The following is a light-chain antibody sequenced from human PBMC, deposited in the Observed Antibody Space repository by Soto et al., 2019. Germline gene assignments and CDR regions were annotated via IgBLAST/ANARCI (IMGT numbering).Light chain of an antibody. CDR2: DAS. Sequence: DIQMTQSRSTLSASVGDIVTITCRASQSISHWLAWYQQKPGKAPKLLIYDASILESGVPSRFSGSGSGTEFTLTISSLQPDDFATHYCQEYNTYSWTFGQATKVDIK. CDR3: QEYNTYSWT. J-gene: IGKJ1*01. CDR1: QSISHW. V-gene: IGKV1-5*01.